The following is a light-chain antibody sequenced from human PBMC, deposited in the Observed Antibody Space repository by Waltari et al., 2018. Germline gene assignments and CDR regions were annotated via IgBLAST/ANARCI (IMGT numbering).Light chain of an antibody. J-gene: IGKJ1*01. CDR1: QSVSRT. V-gene: IGKV3-20*01. CDR3: QHYVSLPAT. Sequence: EIVLTQSPGTLSLSPGERATLSCRASQSVSRTLAWYQQKPGQAPRLLIYGASTRATGIPERFSGGGSGTDFSLTISRLGPEDFAVYYCQHYVSLPATFGQGTKVESK. CDR2: GAS.